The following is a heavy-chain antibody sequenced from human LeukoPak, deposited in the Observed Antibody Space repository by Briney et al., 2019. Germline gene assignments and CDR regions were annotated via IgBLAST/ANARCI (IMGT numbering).Heavy chain of an antibody. V-gene: IGHV3-23*01. D-gene: IGHD3-22*01. CDR2: ISGSGGST. CDR3: AKDLGYYDSSGLT. J-gene: IGHJ4*02. CDR1: GFTFSSYA. Sequence: QPGGSLRLSCAASGFTFSSYAMSWVRQAPGKGLEWVSAISGSGGSTYYADSVKGRFTISRDNSKNTLYLQTNSLRAEDTAVYYCAKDLGYYDSSGLTWGQGTLVTVSS.